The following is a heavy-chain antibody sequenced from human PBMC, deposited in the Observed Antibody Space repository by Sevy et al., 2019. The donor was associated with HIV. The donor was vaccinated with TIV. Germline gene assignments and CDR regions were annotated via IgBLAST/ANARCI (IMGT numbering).Heavy chain of an antibody. CDR1: GFLFSSYD. CDR2: ISNSGSTT. J-gene: IGHJ4*02. D-gene: IGHD4-17*01. Sequence: GGSLRLFCAASGFLFSSYDMNWVRQAPGKGLEWVSYISNSGSTTQYSDSVRGRFTISRDDAKRSLYLQMNSLRAEDTAVYYCARDLPPSATTVAHFDCWGQGTLVTVSS. CDR3: ARDLPPSATTVAHFDC. V-gene: IGHV3-48*03.